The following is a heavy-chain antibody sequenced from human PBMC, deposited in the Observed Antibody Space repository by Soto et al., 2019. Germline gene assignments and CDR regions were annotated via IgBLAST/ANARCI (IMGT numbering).Heavy chain of an antibody. V-gene: IGHV3-74*01. D-gene: IGHD2-21*01. J-gene: IGHJ5*02. CDR3: VRSHCAGGDCFGGFDP. CDR1: GFTVSTSW. CDR2: IDTVETIT. Sequence: EVPLVESGGDVVQPGGSLRLSCAASGFTVSTSWMHWVRQAPGKGLVWVSHIDTVETITTYADSVKGRFAISRDNAKNTVYLQMTRLRADDTAVYYCVRSHCAGGDCFGGFDPWGQGTLVTVSS.